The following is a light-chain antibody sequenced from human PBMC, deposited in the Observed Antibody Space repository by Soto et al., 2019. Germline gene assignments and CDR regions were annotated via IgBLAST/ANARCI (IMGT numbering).Light chain of an antibody. Sequence: EIVLTQSPGTLSLSPGERATLSCRASQSVSSSYLAWYQQKPGQAPRLLIYGASSRATGTPDRFRGSGSGTYFTITISRLEHEDFAVYYCQQDCSSPWTFGQGTKVEIK. CDR3: QQDCSSPWT. CDR2: GAS. J-gene: IGKJ1*01. V-gene: IGKV3-20*01. CDR1: QSVSSSY.